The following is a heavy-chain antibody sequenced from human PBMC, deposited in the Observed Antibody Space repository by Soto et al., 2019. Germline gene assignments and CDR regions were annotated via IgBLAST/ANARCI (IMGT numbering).Heavy chain of an antibody. J-gene: IGHJ4*02. CDR2: ISYDGSNK. CDR3: AKAHLTGYPPPYYFDY. Sequence: GGSLRLSCAASGFTFSSYGMHWVRQAPGKGLEWVAVISYDGSNKYYADSVKGRFTISRDNSKNTLYLQMNSLRAEDTAVYYCAKAHLTGYPPPYYFDYWGQGTLVTVSS. D-gene: IGHD3-9*01. V-gene: IGHV3-30*18. CDR1: GFTFSSYG.